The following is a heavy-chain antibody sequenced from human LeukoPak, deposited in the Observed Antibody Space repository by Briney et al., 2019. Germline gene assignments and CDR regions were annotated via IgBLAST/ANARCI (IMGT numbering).Heavy chain of an antibody. CDR3: ARDLYYFESEGYYASDY. J-gene: IGHJ4*02. Sequence: PGGSLRLSCELSGFTFNTSWMSWVRQVPGKGLEWVANINQDGTEKHYVDSVRGRFTISRDNAKNSLFLQMNSLRAEDTAVYFCARDLYYFESEGYYASDYWGQGTLVTVSS. D-gene: IGHD3-22*01. CDR2: INQDGTEK. V-gene: IGHV3-7*01. CDR1: GFTFNTSW.